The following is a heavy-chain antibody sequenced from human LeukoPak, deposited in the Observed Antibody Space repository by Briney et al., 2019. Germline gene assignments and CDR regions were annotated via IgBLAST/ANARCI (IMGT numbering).Heavy chain of an antibody. CDR3: ARGAYYYDSSGYSSAEYFQH. CDR2: IYTSGST. J-gene: IGHJ1*01. Sequence: SETLSLTCTVSGGSISSYYWSWIRQPAGKGLEWIGRIYTSGSTNYNPSLKSRVTMPVDTSKNQFSLKLSSVTAADTAVYYCARGAYYYDSSGYSSAEYFQHWGQGTLVTVSS. CDR1: GGSISSYY. V-gene: IGHV4-4*07. D-gene: IGHD3-22*01.